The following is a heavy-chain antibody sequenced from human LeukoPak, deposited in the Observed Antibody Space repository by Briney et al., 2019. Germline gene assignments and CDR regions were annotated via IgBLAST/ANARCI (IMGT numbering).Heavy chain of an antibody. V-gene: IGHV4-4*07. CDR1: GGSISSNY. Sequence: WETLSLTCTVSGGSISSNYWSWIRQPAGKGLEYIGRIYSSGNTNYNPSLKSRVTMSVDTSKNQFSLLLHSVTAADTAVYYCARVWLSSGSYWYFDFWGRGTLVIVSS. J-gene: IGHJ2*01. CDR3: ARVWLSSGSYWYFDF. D-gene: IGHD3-22*01. CDR2: IYSSGNT.